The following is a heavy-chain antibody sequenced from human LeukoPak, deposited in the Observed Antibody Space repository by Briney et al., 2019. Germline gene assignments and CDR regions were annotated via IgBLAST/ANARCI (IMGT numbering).Heavy chain of an antibody. V-gene: IGHV4-39*07. CDR1: GGSISSSSYY. CDR3: ARDVKALLEWLPSYRSETPYFDY. J-gene: IGHJ4*02. Sequence: PSETLSLTCTVSGGSISSSSYYWGWIRQPPGKGLEGFGSIYYSGSTYYNPSLKSRVTISVDTSKNQFSLKLSSVTAADTAVYYCARDVKALLEWLPSYRSETPYFDYWGQGTLVTVSS. CDR2: IYYSGST. D-gene: IGHD3-3*01.